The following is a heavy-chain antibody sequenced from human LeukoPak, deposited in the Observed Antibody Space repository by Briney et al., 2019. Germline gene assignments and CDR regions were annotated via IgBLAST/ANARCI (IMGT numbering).Heavy chain of an antibody. CDR1: GFTVSSNY. J-gene: IGHJ6*03. CDR3: AKGGGVGDYYYYTDV. Sequence: SGGSLRLSCAASGFTVSSNYMSWVRQAPGKGLEWVSVIYSGGSTYYADSVKGRFTISRDNSKNTLYLQMNSLRAEDTAVYYCAKGGGVGDYYYYTDVWGKGTTVTISS. V-gene: IGHV3-66*01. CDR2: IYSGGST. D-gene: IGHD1-26*01.